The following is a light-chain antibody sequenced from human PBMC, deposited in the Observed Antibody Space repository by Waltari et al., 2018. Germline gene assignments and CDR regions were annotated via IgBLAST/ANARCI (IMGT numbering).Light chain of an antibody. J-gene: IGKJ4*01. CDR3: QHRSVWPLT. CDR2: DAS. V-gene: IGKV3-11*01. CDR1: QSVRSY. Sequence: IVLTQSPAPLSLFPGERATLSCRASQSVRSYLAWYQQKPGQAPRLLIYDASNRATGIPVRFSGSGSGTDYTLTISSLEPEDFAVYYCQHRSVWPLTFGGGTKVEIK.